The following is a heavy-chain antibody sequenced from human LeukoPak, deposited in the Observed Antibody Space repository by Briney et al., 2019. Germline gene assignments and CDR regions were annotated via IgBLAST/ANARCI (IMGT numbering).Heavy chain of an antibody. D-gene: IGHD1/OR15-1a*01. CDR1: GFTFSSYA. CDR3: AKVGYNRNNVVYYFDY. Sequence: GGSLRLSCAASGFTFSSYAMSWVRQAPGKGLEWVSAISGSGGSTYYADSVKGRFTISRDNSKNTLYLQMNSLRAEDTAVYYCAKVGYNRNNVVYYFDYWGQGTLVTVSS. J-gene: IGHJ4*02. V-gene: IGHV3-23*01. CDR2: ISGSGGST.